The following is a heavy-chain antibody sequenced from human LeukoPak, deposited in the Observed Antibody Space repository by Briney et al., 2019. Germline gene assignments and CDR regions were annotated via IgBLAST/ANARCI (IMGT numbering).Heavy chain of an antibody. CDR3: ARDQGAGINWYFDL. D-gene: IGHD1-1*01. V-gene: IGHV6-1*01. Sequence: SQTLSLTCAISGDSVSSNSAAWHWIGQSPSGGLEWLGRTYYRSKWYNDYAVSVKSRITINPDTSKNQFSLQLNSVTPEDTAVYYCARDQGAGINWYFDLWGRGTLVTVSS. J-gene: IGHJ2*01. CDR1: GDSVSSNSAA. CDR2: TYYRSKWYN.